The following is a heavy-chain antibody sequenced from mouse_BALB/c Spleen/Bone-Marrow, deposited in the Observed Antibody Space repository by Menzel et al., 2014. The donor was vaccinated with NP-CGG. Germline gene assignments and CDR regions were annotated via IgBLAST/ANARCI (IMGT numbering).Heavy chain of an antibody. CDR2: ISTYSGNT. D-gene: IGHD2-4*01. CDR3: ARGIYYHSTWFAY. J-gene: IGHJ3*01. Sequence: QVQLQQSGPELARPGVSVKISCKGSGYTFTDYAMHWVKQSHAKSLEWIGVISTYSGNTNYNQKFKGKATMTVDKSSSTAYMELARLSSEDSSIYYCARGIYYHSTWFAYWGQGTLVPVSA. V-gene: IGHV1-67*01. CDR1: GYTFTDYA.